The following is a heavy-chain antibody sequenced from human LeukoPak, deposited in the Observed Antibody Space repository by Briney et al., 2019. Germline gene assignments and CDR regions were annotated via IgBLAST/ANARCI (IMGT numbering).Heavy chain of an antibody. D-gene: IGHD6-19*01. J-gene: IGHJ3*01. CDR3: ASPRLVSRDAFDL. V-gene: IGHV1-2*02. CDR2: INPNSGGT. Sequence: ASVKVSCKASGYTFSGYYMHWVRQAPGQGLEWMGWINPNSGGTNYAQKFQGRVTMTRDTSISTAYMELSRLRSDDTAVYYCASPRLVSRDAFDLWGQRTMLIVSS. CDR1: GYTFSGYY.